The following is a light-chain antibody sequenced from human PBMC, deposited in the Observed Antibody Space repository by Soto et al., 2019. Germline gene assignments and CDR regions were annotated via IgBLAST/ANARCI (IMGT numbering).Light chain of an antibody. CDR3: QQRSSWPFT. J-gene: IGKJ3*01. CDR2: ATS. V-gene: IGKV3-11*01. Sequence: EVVLTQSPATLSLSPVEGATLSCMASQSIGNYLAWYQQKPGQAPRLLIYATSNRATGIPARFSGSGSGTDFTLTISSLEPEDFAVYYCQQRSSWPFTFGPGTKVDIK. CDR1: QSIGNY.